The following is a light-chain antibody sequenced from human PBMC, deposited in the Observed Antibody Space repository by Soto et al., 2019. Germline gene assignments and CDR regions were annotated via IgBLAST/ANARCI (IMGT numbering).Light chain of an antibody. CDR1: SSDVGTYNY. J-gene: IGLJ2*01. CDR3: CSYAARYTSV. Sequence: QSALTQPRSVSGSPGQSVTISCTGTSSDVGTYNYVSWYQQHPGKAPKLMIYDVSQRPSGVPDRFSGSKSGNTASLTISGLHAEDESDYYCCSYAARYTSVFGGGTKLTVL. CDR2: DVS. V-gene: IGLV2-11*01.